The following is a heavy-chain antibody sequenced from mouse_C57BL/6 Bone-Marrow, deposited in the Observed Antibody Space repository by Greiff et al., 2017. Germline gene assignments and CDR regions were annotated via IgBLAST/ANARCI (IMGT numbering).Heavy chain of an antibody. CDR1: GYTFTDYN. CDR3: ARSDLPPYAMDY. CDR2: INPNNGGT. V-gene: IGHV1-18*01. Sequence: EVQLQQSGPELVKPGASVKIPCKASGYTFTDYNMDWVKQSHGKSLEWIGDINPNNGGTIYNQKFKGKATLTVDKSSSTAYMELRSLTSEDTAVYYCARSDLPPYAMDYWGQGTSVTVSS. J-gene: IGHJ4*01.